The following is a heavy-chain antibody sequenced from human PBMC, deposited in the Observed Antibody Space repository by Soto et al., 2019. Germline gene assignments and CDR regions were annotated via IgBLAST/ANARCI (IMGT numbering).Heavy chain of an antibody. D-gene: IGHD6-13*01. CDR1: GFTFSSYW. V-gene: IGHV3-7*01. J-gene: IGHJ4*02. Sequence: EVQLVESGGGLVQPGGSLRLSCAASGFTFSSYWMSWVRQAPGKGLEWVANIKQDGSEKYYVDSVKGRFTISRDNAKNSLYLQMNSLRAEDTAVYYCARAGVRIAAAGSDYWGQGTLVTVSS. CDR3: ARAGVRIAAAGSDY. CDR2: IKQDGSEK.